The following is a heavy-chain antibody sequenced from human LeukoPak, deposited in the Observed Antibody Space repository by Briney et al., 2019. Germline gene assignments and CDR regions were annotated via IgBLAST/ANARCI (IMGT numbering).Heavy chain of an antibody. J-gene: IGHJ6*03. D-gene: IGHD3-16*02. CDR1: GGSFSGYY. Sequence: SETLSHTCAVYGGSFSGYYWSWLRQPPGKGLEWIGEINHSGRTNYNPSLKSRVTISVDTSKNQFSLKLSSVTAADTAVYYCARFGYDYVWGSYPHGYYYMDVWGKGTTVTTSS. V-gene: IGHV4-34*01. CDR2: INHSGRT. CDR3: ARFGYDYVWGSYPHGYYYMDV.